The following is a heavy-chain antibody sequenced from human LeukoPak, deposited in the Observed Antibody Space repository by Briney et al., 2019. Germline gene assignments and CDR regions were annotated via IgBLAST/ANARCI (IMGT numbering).Heavy chain of an antibody. V-gene: IGHV1-69*04. CDR3: AREKPYYYGMDV. J-gene: IGHJ6*02. Sequence: GASVKVSCKASGGTFSSYAISWVRQAPGQGLEWMGRIIPILGIANYAQKFQGRVTITADKSTSTAYMELSSLRSEDTAVYYCAREKPYYYGMDVWGQGTTVTVSS. CDR2: IIPILGIA. CDR1: GGTFSSYA.